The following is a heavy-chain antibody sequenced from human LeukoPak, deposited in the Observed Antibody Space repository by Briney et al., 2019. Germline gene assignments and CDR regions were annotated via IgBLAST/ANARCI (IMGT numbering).Heavy chain of an antibody. CDR1: GFTFSNYP. J-gene: IGHJ5*02. CDR3: AKVPAVAGKKNWFGP. D-gene: IGHD6-19*01. Sequence: GGSLRLSCAVAGFTFSNYPMSWVRQAPGKGLEWVSAISGGSTFYADSVKGRFTISRDNSKNTLYLQIDSLRAEDTAVYYCAKVPAVAGKKNWFGPWGLGTLVTVSS. V-gene: IGHV3-23*01. CDR2: ISGGST.